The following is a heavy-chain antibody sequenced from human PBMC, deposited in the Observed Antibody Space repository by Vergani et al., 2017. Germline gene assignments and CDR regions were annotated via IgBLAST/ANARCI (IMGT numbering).Heavy chain of an antibody. V-gene: IGHV3-11*01. J-gene: IGHJ3*02. CDR2: ISNSGNTI. CDR3: ARDHRDYNNDPGTFDI. CDR1: GFSFSDHY. D-gene: IGHD4-11*01. Sequence: QVQLVESGGGLVKPGGSLRLSCAASGFSFSDHYMTWIRQAPGKGLEWVSYISNSGNTIEYADSVKGRFSISRDNAKSSLFLKMDSLRAEDTAVYYCARDHRDYNNDPGTFDIWGQGAMVTVSS.